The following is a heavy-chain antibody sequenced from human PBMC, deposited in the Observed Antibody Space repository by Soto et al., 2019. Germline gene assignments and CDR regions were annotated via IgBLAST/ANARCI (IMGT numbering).Heavy chain of an antibody. D-gene: IGHD7-27*01. Sequence: SETLSLTCAVSGGSISSSNWWSWVRQPPGKGLEWIGEIYHSGSTNYNPSLKSRVTISVDKSKNQFSLKLSSVTAADTAVYYCARDTELGNTWYFDYWGQGTLVTVSS. V-gene: IGHV4-4*02. CDR3: ARDTELGNTWYFDY. CDR2: IYHSGST. J-gene: IGHJ4*02. CDR1: GGSISSSNW.